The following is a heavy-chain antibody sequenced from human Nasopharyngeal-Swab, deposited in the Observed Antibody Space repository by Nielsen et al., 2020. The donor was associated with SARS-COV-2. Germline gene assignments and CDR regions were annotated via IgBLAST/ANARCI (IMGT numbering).Heavy chain of an antibody. CDR1: GGTFSSYA. CDR3: ATSPVVPAARDDAFDI. Sequence: SVKVSCKASGGTFSSYAISWVRQAPGQGLEWMGGIIPIFGTANYAQKFQGRVTMTEDTSTDTAYMELSSLRSEDTAVYYCATSPVVPAARDDAFDIWGQGTMVTVSS. J-gene: IGHJ3*02. D-gene: IGHD2-2*01. CDR2: IIPIFGTA. V-gene: IGHV1-69*06.